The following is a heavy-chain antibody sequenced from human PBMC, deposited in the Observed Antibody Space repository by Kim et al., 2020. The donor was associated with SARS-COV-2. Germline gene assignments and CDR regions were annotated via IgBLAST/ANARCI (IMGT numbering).Heavy chain of an antibody. CDR2: ISYDGSNK. V-gene: IGHV3-30*04. Sequence: GGSLRLSCAASGFTFSSYAMHWVRQAPGKGLEWVAVISYDGSNKYYADSVKGRFTISRDNSKNTLYLQMNSLRAEDTAVYYCARDVLRHFDRAYGMDVWGQGTPVTVSS. D-gene: IGHD3-9*01. CDR3: ARDVLRHFDRAYGMDV. CDR1: GFTFSSYA. J-gene: IGHJ6*02.